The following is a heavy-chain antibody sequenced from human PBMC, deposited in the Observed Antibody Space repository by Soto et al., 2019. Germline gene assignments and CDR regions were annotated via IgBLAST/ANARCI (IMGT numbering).Heavy chain of an antibody. CDR1: GGSIRVQSYY. CDR3: TRRYNWNDYYFDP. CDR2: SYYSGTS. V-gene: IGHV4-39*01. Sequence: SETLSLTCTVSGGSIRVQSYYWTWIRQTPGKGLEWAGSSYYSGTSYFNPALKGRVTISVDTSTNQFSLRLTSVTAADTAVYYCTRRYNWNDYYFDPWGQGTLVTVSS. D-gene: IGHD1-20*01. J-gene: IGHJ5*02.